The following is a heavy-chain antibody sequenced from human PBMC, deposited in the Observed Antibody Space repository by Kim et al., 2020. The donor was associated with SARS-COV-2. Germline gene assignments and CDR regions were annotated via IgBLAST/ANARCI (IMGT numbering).Heavy chain of an antibody. CDR1: GYTFTGYY. V-gene: IGHV1-2*06. CDR3: ARDRSSQDYGMDV. Sequence: ASVKVSCKASGYTFTGYYMHWVRQAPGQGLEWMGRINPNSGGTNYAQKFQGRVTMTRDTSISTAYMELSRLGSDDTAVYYCARDRSSQDYGMDVWGQGTTVTVSS. J-gene: IGHJ6*02. CDR2: INPNSGGT.